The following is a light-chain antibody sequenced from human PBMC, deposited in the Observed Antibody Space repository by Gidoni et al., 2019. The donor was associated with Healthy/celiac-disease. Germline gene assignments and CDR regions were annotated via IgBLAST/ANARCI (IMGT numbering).Light chain of an antibody. CDR2: SGS. CDR1: QSLLHSNGYNY. J-gene: IGKJ4*01. CDR3: RQGLQTPRT. Sequence: DMVMTESLLSLPVTPGEPASIPCRSSQSLLHSNGYNYLDWYLQRPWQSPQLLIYSGSNRASGVPDRLSGSGSGTDFTLKISRVEAGDVGVCYCRQGLQTPRTFGGGTKVEIK. V-gene: IGKV2-28*01.